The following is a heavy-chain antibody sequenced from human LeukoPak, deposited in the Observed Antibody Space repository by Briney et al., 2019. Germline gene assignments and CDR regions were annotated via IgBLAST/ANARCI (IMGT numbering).Heavy chain of an antibody. CDR2: INPNSGGT. J-gene: IGHJ4*02. D-gene: IGHD3-10*01. Sequence: ASVKVSCKASGYXFTGYYIHWVRQAPGQGREWMGWINPNSGGTNHAQKFQGRVTMTRDTSISTAYMELSRLRSDDTAVYYCARDRPLDADDYYGFYYFDYWGQGTLVTVSS. CDR3: ARDRPLDADDYYGFYYFDY. CDR1: GYXFTGYY. V-gene: IGHV1-2*02.